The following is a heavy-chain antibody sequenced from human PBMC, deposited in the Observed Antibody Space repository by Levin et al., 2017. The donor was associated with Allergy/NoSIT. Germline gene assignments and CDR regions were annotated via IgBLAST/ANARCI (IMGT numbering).Heavy chain of an antibody. V-gene: IGHV4-59*11. CDR3: ARHHDYGDYAVEY. J-gene: IGHJ4*02. CDR1: GGSISSHY. CDR2: IYYSGST. D-gene: IGHD4-17*01. Sequence: PSETLSLTCTVSGGSISSHYWSWIRQPPGKGLEWIGYIYYSGSTNYNPSLKSRVTISVATSKNQFSLKLSSVTAADTAVYYCARHHDYGDYAVEYWGQGTLVTVSS.